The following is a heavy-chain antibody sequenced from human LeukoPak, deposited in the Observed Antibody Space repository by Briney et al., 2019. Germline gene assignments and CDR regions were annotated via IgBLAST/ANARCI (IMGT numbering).Heavy chain of an antibody. Sequence: EASVKVSCKASGGTSSSYAISWVRQAPGQGLEWMGGIIPIFGTANYAQKFQGRVTITTDESTSTAYMELSSLRSEDTAVYYCARDRDGDYLFDYWGQGTLVTVSS. V-gene: IGHV1-69*05. CDR3: ARDRDGDYLFDY. D-gene: IGHD4-17*01. CDR2: IIPIFGTA. CDR1: GGTSSSYA. J-gene: IGHJ4*02.